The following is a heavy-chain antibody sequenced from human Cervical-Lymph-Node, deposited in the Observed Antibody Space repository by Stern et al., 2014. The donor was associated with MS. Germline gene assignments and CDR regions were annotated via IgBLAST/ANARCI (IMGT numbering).Heavy chain of an antibody. CDR3: MITRSDYLDS. Sequence: VQLVESGSELKNPGASVKVSCESSGYNFTNYAINWVRQAPGQGLEWMGWINTNTGDPTYAQGFTGRFLFSLDTSVSTTYLHISSLYCARDFVDIQMITRSDYLDSWGQGTLVTVSS. V-gene: IGHV7-4-1*02. J-gene: IGHJ4*02. D-gene: IGHD3-16*01. CDR1: GYNFTNYA. CDR2: INTNTGDP.